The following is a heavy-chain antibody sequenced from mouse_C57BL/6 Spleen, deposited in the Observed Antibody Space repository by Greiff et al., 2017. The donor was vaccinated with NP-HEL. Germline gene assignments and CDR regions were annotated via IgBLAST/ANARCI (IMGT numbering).Heavy chain of an antibody. Sequence: VQLQESGPELVKPGASVKISCKASGYAFSSSWMNWVKQRPGKGLEWIGRIYPGDGDTNYNGKFKGKATLTADKSSSTAYMQLSSLSSEDSSVYFCARGVSYYGYWGQGTTLTVSS. CDR3: ARGVSYYGY. CDR1: GYAFSSSW. CDR2: IYPGDGDT. J-gene: IGHJ2*01. D-gene: IGHD1-1*01. V-gene: IGHV1-82*01.